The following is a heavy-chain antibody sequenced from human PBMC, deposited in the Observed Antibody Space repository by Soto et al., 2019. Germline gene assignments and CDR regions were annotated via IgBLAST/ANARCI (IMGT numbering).Heavy chain of an antibody. CDR3: ARCLSLSLRYSSSWYNYYYYGMDV. CDR2: INHSGST. V-gene: IGHV4-34*01. D-gene: IGHD6-13*01. Sequence: SETLSLTCAVYGGSFSGYYWSWIRQPPGKGLEWIGEINHSGSTNYNPSLKSRVTISVDTSKNQFSLKLSSVTAADTAVYYCARCLSLSLRYSSSWYNYYYYGMDVWGQGTTVTVSS. J-gene: IGHJ6*02. CDR1: GGSFSGYY.